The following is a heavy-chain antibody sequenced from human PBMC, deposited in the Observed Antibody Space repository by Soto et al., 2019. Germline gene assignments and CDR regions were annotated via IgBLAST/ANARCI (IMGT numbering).Heavy chain of an antibody. D-gene: IGHD3-16*01. V-gene: IGHV5-10-1*01. CDR2: IDPIDSYS. CDR1: GYSFTSYW. J-gene: IGHJ4*02. Sequence: GESLKISCEVSGYSFTSYWISWVRQMPGKGLEWVGRIDPIDSYSNYSPSFQGHVTISADKSISTAYLQWSSLKASDTATYYCARHLGSTPGDYWGQGTLVTVSS. CDR3: ARHLGSTPGDY.